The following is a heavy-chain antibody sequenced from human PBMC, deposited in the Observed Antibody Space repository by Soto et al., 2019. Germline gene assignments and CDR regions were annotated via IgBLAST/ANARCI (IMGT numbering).Heavy chain of an antibody. D-gene: IGHD3-10*01. CDR3: ARDLQYGSGTNDWFDP. CDR2: IYYSGST. CDR1: GGSISSGGYY. Sequence: PSETLSLTCTVSGGSISSGGYYWSWIRQHPGKGLEWIGYIYYSGSTYYNPSLKSRVTISVDTSKNQFSLKLSSVTAADTAVYYCARDLQYGSGTNDWFDPRGQGTLVTVST. J-gene: IGHJ5*02. V-gene: IGHV4-31*03.